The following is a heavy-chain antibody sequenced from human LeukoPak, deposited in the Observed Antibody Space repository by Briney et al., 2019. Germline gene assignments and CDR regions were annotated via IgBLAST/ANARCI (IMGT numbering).Heavy chain of an antibody. CDR1: GFTSSSYA. V-gene: IGHV3-30*04. CDR3: ARGSGWYRYGIDY. D-gene: IGHD6-19*01. CDR2: ISYDGSNK. J-gene: IGHJ4*02. Sequence: PGGSLRLSCAASGFTSSSYAMHWVRQAPGKGLEWVAVISYDGSNKYYADSVKGRFTISRDNSKNTLYLQMNSLRAEDTAVYYCARGSGWYRYGIDYWGQGTLVTVSS.